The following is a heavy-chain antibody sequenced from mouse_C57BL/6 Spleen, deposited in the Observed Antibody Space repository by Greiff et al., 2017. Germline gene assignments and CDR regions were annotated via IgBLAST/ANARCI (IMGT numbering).Heavy chain of an antibody. D-gene: IGHD1-1*01. CDR1: GYSFTDYN. Sequence: EVQGVESGPELVKPGASVKISCKASGYSFTDYNMNWVKQSNGKSLEWIGVINPNYGTTSYNQKFKGKATLTVDQSSSTAYMQLNSLTSEDSAVYYCARWGTVPYYFDYWGQGTTLTVSS. V-gene: IGHV1-39*01. CDR2: INPNYGTT. J-gene: IGHJ2*01. CDR3: ARWGTVPYYFDY.